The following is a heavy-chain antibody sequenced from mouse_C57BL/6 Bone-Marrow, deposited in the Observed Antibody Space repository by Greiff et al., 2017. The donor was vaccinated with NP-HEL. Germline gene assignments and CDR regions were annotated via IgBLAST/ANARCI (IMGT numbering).Heavy chain of an antibody. D-gene: IGHD2-5*01. CDR3: ARWNYSIYGWFAY. V-gene: IGHV1-81*01. J-gene: IGHJ3*01. CDR2: IYPRSGNN. Sequence: QVQLKQSGAELARPGASVKLSCKASGYTFTSYGISWVKQRTGQGLEWIGEIYPRSGNNYYNEKFKGKATLTADKSYSTAYKELRSLTSEYSAVYFCARWNYSIYGWFAYWVQGTLVTVSA. CDR1: GYTFTSYG.